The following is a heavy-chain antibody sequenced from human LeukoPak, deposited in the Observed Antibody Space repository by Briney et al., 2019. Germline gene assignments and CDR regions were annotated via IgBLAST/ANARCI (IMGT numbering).Heavy chain of an antibody. D-gene: IGHD5-24*01. V-gene: IGHV4-59*01. CDR3: ARYGYSLFDP. CDR1: GGSISSYY. Sequence: SETLSLTCTVSGGSISSYYWSWIRQPPGKGLEWIGYIYYSGSTNYNPSLKSRVTISVDTSKNQFSLTLSSVTTADTAVYYCARYGYSLFDPWGQGTLVTVSS. J-gene: IGHJ5*02. CDR2: IYYSGST.